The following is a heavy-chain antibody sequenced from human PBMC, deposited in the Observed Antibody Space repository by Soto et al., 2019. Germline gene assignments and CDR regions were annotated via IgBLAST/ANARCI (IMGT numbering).Heavy chain of an antibody. D-gene: IGHD5-18*01. Sequence: QVQLVQSGAEVKKPGASVKVSCKASGYTFTNNDVTWVRQATGQGLEWMGWMNPGSGDTGYAQKFQGRVTMIRDISIATAYMELTGLTSEDTAIYYCARMESFGSLNWFDPWGQGTLVTVSS. V-gene: IGHV1-8*01. J-gene: IGHJ5*02. CDR2: MNPGSGDT. CDR1: GYTFTNND. CDR3: ARMESFGSLNWFDP.